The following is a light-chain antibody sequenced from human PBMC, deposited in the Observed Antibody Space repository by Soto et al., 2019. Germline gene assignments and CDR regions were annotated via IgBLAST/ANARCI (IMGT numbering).Light chain of an antibody. CDR3: QQYGSSIQT. CDR1: QSISSY. V-gene: IGKV1-39*01. Sequence: DIQMTQSPSSLSASVGDRVTITCRASQSISSYLNWYQQKPGKAPKLLIYAASSLQSGVPSRFSGSGSGTDFTLTISRLEPEDFAVYYCQQYGSSIQTFGQGTKVDI. CDR2: AAS. J-gene: IGKJ1*01.